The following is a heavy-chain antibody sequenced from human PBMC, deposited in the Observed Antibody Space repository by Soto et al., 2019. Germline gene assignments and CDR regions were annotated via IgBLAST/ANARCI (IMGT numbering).Heavy chain of an antibody. CDR2: LYTDGTT. V-gene: IGHV3-53*01. Sequence: GGSLRLSCEGSDFLVSSNYMTWVRQAPGKGLEWVSVLYTDGTTYYADSVKGRFTISRDNSKNTLYLQMSSLRAEDTAVYYCARGSNSVSTLFYWGHGTLVTVSS. CDR1: DFLVSSNY. CDR3: ARGSNSVSTLFY. D-gene: IGHD2-8*01. J-gene: IGHJ4*01.